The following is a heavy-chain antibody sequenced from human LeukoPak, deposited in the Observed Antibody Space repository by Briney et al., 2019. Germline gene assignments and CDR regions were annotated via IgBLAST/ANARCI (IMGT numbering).Heavy chain of an antibody. CDR1: GYTFTSYG. D-gene: IGHD3-16*02. J-gene: IGHJ4*02. CDR3: ARSGWGDYVWGSYRRSYFDY. CDR2: ISAYNGNT. Sequence: ASVKVSCKASGYTFTSYGISWVRQAPGQGLEWMGWISAYNGNTNYAQKLQGRVTMTTDTSTSTAYMELRSLRSDDTAVYYCARSGWGDYVWGSYRRSYFDYWGQGTLVTVSS. V-gene: IGHV1-18*01.